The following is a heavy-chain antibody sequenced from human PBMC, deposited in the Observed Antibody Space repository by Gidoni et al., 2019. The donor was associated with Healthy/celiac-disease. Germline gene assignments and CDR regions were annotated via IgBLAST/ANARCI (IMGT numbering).Heavy chain of an antibody. J-gene: IGHJ4*02. CDR3: ASSRLTRKGQQPHDY. V-gene: IGHV3-21*01. Sequence: EVQLVESGGGLVKPRGSLRLSRAASVFTFSSYSMNWVRQAPGKGLEWVASISSSSSYIYYADSVKGRFTISRDNAKNSLDLQMNSLRAEDTAVYYCASSRLTRKGQQPHDYWGQGTLVTVSS. CDR2: ISSSSSYI. D-gene: IGHD6-13*01. CDR1: VFTFSSYS.